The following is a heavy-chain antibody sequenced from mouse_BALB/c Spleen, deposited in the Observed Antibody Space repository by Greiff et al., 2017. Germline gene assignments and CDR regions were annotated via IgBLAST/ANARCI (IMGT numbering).Heavy chain of an antibody. Sequence: DVKLVESGGGLVKPGGSLKLSCAASGFTFSSYTMSWVRQTPEKRLEWVATISSGGGNTYYPDSVKGRFTISRDNAKNNLYLQMSRLRSEDTALYYCARGYYGSSYWYCDVWGAGTTVTVSS. CDR3: ARGYYGSSYWYCDV. CDR2: ISSGGGNT. CDR1: GFTFSSYT. V-gene: IGHV5-9*03. D-gene: IGHD1-1*01. J-gene: IGHJ1*01.